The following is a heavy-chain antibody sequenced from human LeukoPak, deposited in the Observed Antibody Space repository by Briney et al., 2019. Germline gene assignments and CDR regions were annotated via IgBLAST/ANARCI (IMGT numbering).Heavy chain of an antibody. Sequence: PGGSLRLSCAASGFTFSSYSMNWVRQAPGKGLEWVSSISSSSSYIYYADSVKGRFTISRDNAKNSLYLQMNSLRAEDTAVYYCARMDRRGYSYGSFDYWGQGTLVTVSS. CDR3: ARMDRRGYSYGSFDY. D-gene: IGHD5-18*01. CDR1: GFTFSSYS. V-gene: IGHV3-21*01. J-gene: IGHJ4*02. CDR2: ISSSSSYI.